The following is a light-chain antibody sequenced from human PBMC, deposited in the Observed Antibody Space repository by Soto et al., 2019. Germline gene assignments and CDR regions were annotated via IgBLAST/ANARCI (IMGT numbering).Light chain of an antibody. CDR3: QQSFSTPYT. V-gene: IGKV1-39*01. J-gene: IGKJ2*01. Sequence: DIQMTQSPSSLSASVGDRVTITCRASQGISGSLNWYQQKPGKAPKLLIYASSLQSGVPSRFSGSGSVTDFTLTISSLQPEDFATYYCQQSFSTPYTFGQGTNLEIK. CDR2: AS. CDR1: QGISGS.